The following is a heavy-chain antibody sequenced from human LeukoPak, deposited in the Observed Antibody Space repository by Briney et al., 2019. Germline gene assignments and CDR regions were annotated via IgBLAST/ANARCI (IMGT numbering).Heavy chain of an antibody. Sequence: PSQTLSLTCTVSGGSISSGGYYWSWIRQHPGKGLEWIGYIYYSGSTYYNPSLKSRVTISVDTSKNQFSLNLSSVTAADTAVYYCARDGGYCSSTSYSHRSFDIWGQGTMVTVSS. CDR2: IYYSGST. CDR1: GGSISSGGYY. D-gene: IGHD2-2*01. J-gene: IGHJ3*02. CDR3: ARDGGYCSSTSYSHRSFDI. V-gene: IGHV4-31*03.